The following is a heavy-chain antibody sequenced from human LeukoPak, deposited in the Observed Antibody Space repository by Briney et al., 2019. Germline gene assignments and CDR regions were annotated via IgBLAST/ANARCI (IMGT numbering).Heavy chain of an antibody. CDR3: AKDNTREPGFFDY. CDR2: ISYDGSNK. D-gene: IGHD1-26*01. V-gene: IGHV3-30*18. J-gene: IGHJ4*02. CDR1: GFTFSSYG. Sequence: PGGSLRLSCAASGFTFSSYGMHWVRQAPGKGLEWVAVISYDGSNKYYADSVKGRFTISRDNSKNTLYLQMNSLRAEDTAVYYCAKDNTREPGFFDYWGQGTLVTVSS.